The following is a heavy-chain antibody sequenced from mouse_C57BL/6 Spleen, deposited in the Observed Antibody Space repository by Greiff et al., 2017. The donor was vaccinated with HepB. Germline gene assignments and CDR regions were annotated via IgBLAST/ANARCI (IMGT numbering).Heavy chain of an antibody. D-gene: IGHD1-3*01. V-gene: IGHV3-6*01. J-gene: IGHJ2*01. CDR1: GYSITSGYY. CDR2: ISYDGSN. CDR3: ARGATKLYYFDY. Sequence: VQLKESGPGLVKPSQSLSLTCSVTGYSITSGYYWNWIRQFPGNKLEWMGYISYDGSNNYNPSLKNRIAITRDTSKNQFFLKLHAVTTEDTATYDGARGATKLYYFDYWGQGTTLTVSS.